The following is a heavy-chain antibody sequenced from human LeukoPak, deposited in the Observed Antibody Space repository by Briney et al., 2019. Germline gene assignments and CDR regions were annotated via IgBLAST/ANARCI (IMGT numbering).Heavy chain of an antibody. V-gene: IGHV1-2*02. Sequence: ASVKVSCKASGYTFTGYYMHWVRQAPGQGLEWMGWINPKIGGTNYAQKFQGRVTMTRDTSISTAYMELSRLRSDDTAVYYCVRESALAPVLGTRYSYYGMDVWGQGTTVTVSS. CDR2: INPKIGGT. CDR3: VRESALAPVLGTRYSYYGMDV. J-gene: IGHJ6*02. D-gene: IGHD4-23*01. CDR1: GYTFTGYY.